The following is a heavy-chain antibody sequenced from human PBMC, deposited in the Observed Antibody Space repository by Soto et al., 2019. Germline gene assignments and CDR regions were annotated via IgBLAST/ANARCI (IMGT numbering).Heavy chain of an antibody. D-gene: IGHD2-8*01. V-gene: IGHV1-3*01. Sequence: ASVKVSCTASGYTFTSYAMHWVRQAPGQRHEWMGWINAGNGNTKYSQKFQGRVTITRDTSASTAYMELSSLRSEDTAVYYCAIRGLMVYAAHDIFDIWGQGSMVTVS. J-gene: IGHJ3*02. CDR3: AIRGLMVYAAHDIFDI. CDR2: INAGNGNT. CDR1: GYTFTSYA.